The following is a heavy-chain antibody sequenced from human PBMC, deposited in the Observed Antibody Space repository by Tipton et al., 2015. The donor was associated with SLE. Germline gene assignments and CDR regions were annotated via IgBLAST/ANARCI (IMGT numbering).Heavy chain of an antibody. CDR3: AKDAKDPWVDDPFDM. J-gene: IGHJ3*02. D-gene: IGHD2-15*01. CDR1: GFTFSTYA. Sequence: SLRLSCAASGFTFSTYAMGWVRQAPGKGLEWVSSITGSGDSTFYTDSVKGRFTISRDNPKSTLYLQMNSLRGEDTAVYYCAKDAKDPWVDDPFDMWGQGTMVTVSS. CDR2: ITGSGDST. V-gene: IGHV3-23*01.